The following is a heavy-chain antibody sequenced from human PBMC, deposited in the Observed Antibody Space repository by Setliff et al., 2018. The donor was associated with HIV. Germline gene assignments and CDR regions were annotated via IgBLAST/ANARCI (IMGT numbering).Heavy chain of an antibody. CDR3: AAAVSFCDSTSCSHYFDY. CDR1: GFTFSNSA. D-gene: IGHD2-2*01. CDR2: IVVGSGNS. J-gene: IGHJ4*02. Sequence: SVKVSCKASGFTFSNSAVLWVRQARGQRPEWIGWIVVGSGNSNYAQMLYERVTITRDMSTSTAYMELSSLRSEDTAMYYCAAAVSFCDSTSCSHYFDYWGPGTLVTVSS. V-gene: IGHV1-58*01.